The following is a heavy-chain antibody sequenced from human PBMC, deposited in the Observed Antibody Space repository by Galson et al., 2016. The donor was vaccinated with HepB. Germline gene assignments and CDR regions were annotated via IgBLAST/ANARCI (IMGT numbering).Heavy chain of an antibody. D-gene: IGHD2-21*02. J-gene: IGHJ6*03. CDR1: GGTFSTYG. CDR2: IIPISGEP. V-gene: IGHV1-69*13. CDR3: AREGMVTEVPTDDYYYYYMDV. Sequence: SVKVSCKASGGTFSTYGISWVRQAPGQGLEWMGGIIPISGEPNYAQKFQGRVTITADESTSTAYMELTSLLSDDTAVYYCAREGMVTEVPTDDYYYYYMDVWGKGTAVTVSS.